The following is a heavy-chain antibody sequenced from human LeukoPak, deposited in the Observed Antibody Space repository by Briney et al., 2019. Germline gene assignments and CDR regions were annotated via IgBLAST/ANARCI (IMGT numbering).Heavy chain of an antibody. CDR2: INPNSGGT. Sequence: ASVTVSCKASGYTFTSYYIHWVRQAPGQGLEWMGWINPNSGGTNYAQKFQGRVTMTRDTSISTAYMELSRLRSDDTAVYYCARAYTIFGVAPFRYWGQGTLVTVSS. CDR1: GYTFTSYY. V-gene: IGHV1-2*02. D-gene: IGHD3-3*01. CDR3: ARAYTIFGVAPFRY. J-gene: IGHJ4*02.